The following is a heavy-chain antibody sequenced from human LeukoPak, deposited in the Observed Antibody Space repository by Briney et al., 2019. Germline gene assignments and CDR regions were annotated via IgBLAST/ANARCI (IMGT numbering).Heavy chain of an antibody. CDR3: AKVRDCGGDCSAFDS. CDR1: GGPLSDGDYY. Sequence: SETLSLTCTVSGGPLSDGDYYWSWIRQPPGKGLEWIGYVCYTGSTYYNPSLKSRVTISVDTSKSQFSLELTSVTAADTAVYYCAKVRDCGGDCSAFDSWGQGTLVTVSS. V-gene: IGHV4-30-4*01. D-gene: IGHD2-21*02. CDR2: VCYTGST. J-gene: IGHJ4*02.